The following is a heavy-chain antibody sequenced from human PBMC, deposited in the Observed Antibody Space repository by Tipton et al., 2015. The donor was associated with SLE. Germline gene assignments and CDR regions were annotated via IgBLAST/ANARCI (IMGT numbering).Heavy chain of an antibody. J-gene: IGHJ5*02. V-gene: IGHV4-34*01. CDR1: GGSFSGYY. CDR3: ARDRGYSYGRFDP. Sequence: TLSLTCAVYGGSFSGYYWNWIRQPPGKGLEWIGEINHSGSSNYKASLKSRVTISVDTTKNQFSLKLRSVTAADTAVYYCARDRGYSYGRFDPWGQGTLVTVSS. CDR2: INHSGSS. D-gene: IGHD5-18*01.